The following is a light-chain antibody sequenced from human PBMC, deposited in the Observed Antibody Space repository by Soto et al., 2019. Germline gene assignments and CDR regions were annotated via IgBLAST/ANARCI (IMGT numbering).Light chain of an antibody. CDR1: QSVSSN. V-gene: IGKV3-15*01. J-gene: IGKJ1*01. Sequence: EIVMTHSPATLSLSPGERATLSCRASQSVSSNLAWYQQKPGQAPRLLIYGASTRATGIPARFSGSGSGTEFTLTISSLQSEDFAVYYCQQYNNWPHWTFGQGTKVDIK. CDR2: GAS. CDR3: QQYNNWPHWT.